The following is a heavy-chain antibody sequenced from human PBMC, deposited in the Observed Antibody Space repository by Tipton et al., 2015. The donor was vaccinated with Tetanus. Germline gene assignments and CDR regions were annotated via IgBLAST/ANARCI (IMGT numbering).Heavy chain of an antibody. D-gene: IGHD2/OR15-2a*01. V-gene: IGHV4-31*02. Sequence: LRLSCTVSGGSIRSGGYYWTWIRQHPERGLEWIGYIYYTGNTYYNPSLKSRVTISVDTSKNQFSLKLTSLTAADTAVYYCARGVPREAFYLDSWGPGQQVTVSS. J-gene: IGHJ4*02. CDR2: IYYTGNT. CDR3: ARGVPREAFYLDS. CDR1: GGSIRSGGYY.